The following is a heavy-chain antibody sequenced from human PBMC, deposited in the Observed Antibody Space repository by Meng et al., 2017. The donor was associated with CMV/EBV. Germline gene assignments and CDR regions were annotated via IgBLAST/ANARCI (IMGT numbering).Heavy chain of an antibody. J-gene: IGHJ4*02. CDR1: GYTFTSYG. CDR2: ISAYNGNT. D-gene: IGHD3-22*01. Sequence: VQLVSAGAEVKKPGASVKVSCKASGYTFTSYGISWVRQAPGQGLEWMGWISAYNGNTNYAQKLQGRVTMTTDTSTSTAYMELRSLRSDDTAVYYCARVMLHYYDSSGYFDYWGQGTLVTVSS. CDR3: ARVMLHYYDSSGYFDY. V-gene: IGHV1-18*01.